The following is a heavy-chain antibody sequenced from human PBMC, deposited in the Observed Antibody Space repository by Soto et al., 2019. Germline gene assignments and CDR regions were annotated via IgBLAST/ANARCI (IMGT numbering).Heavy chain of an antibody. CDR2: IKHRDDAMTT. V-gene: IGHV3-15*02. CDR1: GFSFATAW. J-gene: IGHJ5*02. CDR3: TTGYSSTWHELS. Sequence: EVQLVESGGTLIQPGGSLRLSCAASGFSFATAWMNWVRQAPGQGLEWVGRIKHRDDAMTTDYAAPVKGRFTISRDDSQNTLYLQMNSLKTEDTAVYYCTTGYSSTWHELSWGQGTLVTVSS. D-gene: IGHD5-18*01.